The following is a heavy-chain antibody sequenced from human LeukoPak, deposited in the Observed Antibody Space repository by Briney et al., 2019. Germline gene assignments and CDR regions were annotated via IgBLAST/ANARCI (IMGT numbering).Heavy chain of an antibody. Sequence: GASVKVSCKASGYTFTDYYIHWVRQAPGQGLEWVGWINPNSGGTNYAQKFQGRVTMTRDTSISTAYMELSRLRPDDTAVYYCSRPRDEGGLYWNFDLWGQGTLVTVSS. CDR1: GYTFTDYY. V-gene: IGHV1-2*02. D-gene: IGHD2-15*01. CDR3: SRPRDEGGLYWNFDL. CDR2: INPNSGGT. J-gene: IGHJ2*01.